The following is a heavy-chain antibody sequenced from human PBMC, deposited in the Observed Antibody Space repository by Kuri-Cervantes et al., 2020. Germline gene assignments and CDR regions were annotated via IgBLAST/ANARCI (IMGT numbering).Heavy chain of an antibody. CDR2: ISGSGGST. Sequence: GGSLRLSCAASGFTFSSYAMSWVRQAPGKGLEWVSAISGSGGSTYYADSVKGRFTISRDNSKNTLYLQMNSLRAEDTAVFYCANPTLTIKGGMDVWGQGTTVTVSS. CDR1: GFTFSSYA. V-gene: IGHV3-23*01. D-gene: IGHD3-9*01. J-gene: IGHJ6*02. CDR3: ANPTLTIKGGMDV.